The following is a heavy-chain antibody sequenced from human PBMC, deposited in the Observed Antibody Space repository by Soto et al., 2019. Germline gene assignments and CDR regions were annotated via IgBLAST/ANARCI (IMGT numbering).Heavy chain of an antibody. J-gene: IGHJ5*02. Sequence: PSETLSLTCSVSGGSVSSGGYSWGWLRQAPGKGLEWIGFISPSGSPAYNPSLKSRVIISVDTSKNQISLELSSVTAADTAVYYCTRGVLAWGPGTLVTAPQ. CDR3: TRGVLA. CDR1: GGSVSSGGYS. D-gene: IGHD2-8*01. V-gene: IGHV4-30-2*01. CDR2: ISPSGSP.